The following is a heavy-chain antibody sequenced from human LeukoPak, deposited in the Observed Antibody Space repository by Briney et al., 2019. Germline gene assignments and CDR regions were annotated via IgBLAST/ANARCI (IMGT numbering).Heavy chain of an antibody. J-gene: IGHJ4*02. Sequence: ASVKVSCKASGYTFTSYAMHWVRQAPGQRLEWMGWTNAGNGNTKYSQKFQGRVTITRDTSASTAYMELSSLRSEDTAVYYCARAEFRSANFDYWGQGTLVTVSS. CDR1: GYTFTSYA. CDR2: TNAGNGNT. V-gene: IGHV1-3*01. CDR3: ARAEFRSANFDY.